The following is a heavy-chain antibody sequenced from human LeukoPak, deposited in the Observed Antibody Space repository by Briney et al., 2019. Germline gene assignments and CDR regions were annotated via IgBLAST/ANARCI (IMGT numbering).Heavy chain of an antibody. J-gene: IGHJ4*02. Sequence: GGSLRLSCAASGFTFSSYAMSWVRQAPGKRLEWVSAISGSGGSTYYADSVKGRFTISRDNSKNTLYLQINSLRAEDTAVYYCASHGGGNWGSYWGQGTLVTVSS. CDR3: ASHGGGNWGSY. V-gene: IGHV3-23*01. CDR2: ISGSGGST. CDR1: GFTFSSYA. D-gene: IGHD7-27*01.